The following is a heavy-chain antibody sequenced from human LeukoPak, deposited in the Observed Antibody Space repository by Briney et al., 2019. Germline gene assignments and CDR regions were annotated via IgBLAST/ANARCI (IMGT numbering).Heavy chain of an antibody. J-gene: IGHJ4*02. V-gene: IGHV1-8*01. D-gene: IGHD3-10*01. Sequence: ASVKVSCKASGYTFTSYDIDWVRQATGQGPEWMGWMNPSSGNTGYAQRFQGRVTMTRDTSINTAYLELSSLRSEDTAVYYCASHTYYYSSGRFAYWGQGTLVTVSS. CDR1: GYTFTSYD. CDR2: MNPSSGNT. CDR3: ASHTYYYSSGRFAY.